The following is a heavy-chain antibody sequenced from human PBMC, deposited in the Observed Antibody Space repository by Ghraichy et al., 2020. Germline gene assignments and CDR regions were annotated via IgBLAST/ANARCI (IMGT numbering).Heavy chain of an antibody. D-gene: IGHD5-12*01. CDR3: ARRGVEYSGYDYGLDY. J-gene: IGHJ4*02. V-gene: IGHV3-48*02. CDR1: GFTFSSHS. CDR2: IDKSSTTI. Sequence: GGSLRLSCAASGFTFSSHSINWVRQAPGKGLEWVSYIDKSSTTIYYAASVKGRFTISRDNAKNSLYLQMNSLRDEDTAMYYCARRGVEYSGYDYGLDYWGQGTLVTVSS.